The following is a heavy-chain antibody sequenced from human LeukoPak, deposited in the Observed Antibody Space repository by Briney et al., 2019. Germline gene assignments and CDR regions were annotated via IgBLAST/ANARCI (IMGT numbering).Heavy chain of an antibody. V-gene: IGHV3-23*01. J-gene: IGHJ4*02. Sequence: GGSLRLSCAASGFTFSSYAMTWVRQAPGKGLEWVSAISTSGDNTYYADSVRGRFTISRDNSKDTLYLQMNSLRAEDTAVYYCARKVYHRFDYWGQGTLVTVSS. D-gene: IGHD2-2*01. CDR2: ISTSGDNT. CDR3: ARKVYHRFDY. CDR1: GFTFSSYA.